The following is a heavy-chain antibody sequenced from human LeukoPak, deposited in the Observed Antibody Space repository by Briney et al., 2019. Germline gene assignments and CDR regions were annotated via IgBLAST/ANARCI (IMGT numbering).Heavy chain of an antibody. CDR3: ARDGLREGFDP. CDR2: IYYSGST. V-gene: IGHV4-31*03. CDR1: GGSISSGGYY. Sequence: ASETLSLTCTVSGGSISSGGYYWSWIRQHPGKGLEWIGYIYYSGSTYYNPSLKSRVTISVDTSKNQFSLKLSSVTAADTAVYYCARDGLREGFDPWGQGTLVTASS. J-gene: IGHJ5*02. D-gene: IGHD4-17*01.